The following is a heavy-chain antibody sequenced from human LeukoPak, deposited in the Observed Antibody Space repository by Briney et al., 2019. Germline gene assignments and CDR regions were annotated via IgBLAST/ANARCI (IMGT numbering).Heavy chain of an antibody. J-gene: IGHJ1*01. Sequence: SQTLSLTCTVSGGSISSVDYYWSWIRQPPVKGLEWIGYIYYSGSTYYNPSLKSRVTISVDTSKNQFSLKLSSVTAADTAVYYCARDYGGTPFQHWGQGTLVTVSS. V-gene: IGHV4-30-4*01. CDR3: ARDYGGTPFQH. CDR2: IYYSGST. D-gene: IGHD4-23*01. CDR1: GGSISSVDYY.